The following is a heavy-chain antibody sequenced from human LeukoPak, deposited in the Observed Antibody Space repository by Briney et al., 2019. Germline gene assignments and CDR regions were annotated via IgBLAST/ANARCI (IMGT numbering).Heavy chain of an antibody. J-gene: IGHJ6*02. Sequence: ASVKVSCKASGYTFTGYYMHWVRQAPGQGLEWMGWMNPNSGNTGYAQKFQGRVTMTRNTSISTAYMELSSLRSEDTAVYYCARAVGARAYYYYYYGMDVWGQGTTVTVSS. V-gene: IGHV1-8*02. CDR1: GYTFTGYY. CDR3: ARAVGARAYYYYYYGMDV. CDR2: MNPNSGNT. D-gene: IGHD1-26*01.